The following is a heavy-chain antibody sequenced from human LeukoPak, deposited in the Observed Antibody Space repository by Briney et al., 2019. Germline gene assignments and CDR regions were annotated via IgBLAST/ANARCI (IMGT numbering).Heavy chain of an antibody. V-gene: IGHV4-39*07. J-gene: IGHJ6*03. CDR1: FGSISSISYY. CDR3: ARCGYSGSLYYMDV. D-gene: IGHD1-26*01. CDR2: TYYSGTT. Sequence: PSETLSLTCTVSFGSISSISYYWGWIRQSPAKGPEWIASTYYSGTTYYSPSLTSRVTISVDTSKNQFSLKLSSVTAADTAVYYCARCGYSGSLYYMDVWGKGTTVTVSS.